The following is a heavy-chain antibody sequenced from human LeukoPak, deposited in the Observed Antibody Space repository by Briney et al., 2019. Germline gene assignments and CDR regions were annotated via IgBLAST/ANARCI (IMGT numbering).Heavy chain of an antibody. Sequence: QPSETLSLTCAVYGGSFSGYYWSWIRQPPGKGLEWIGEINHSGSTNYNPSLKSRVTISVDTSKNQFSLKLSSVTAADTAVYYCARGAGTTSLDYWGQGTLVTVSS. CDR1: GGSFSGYY. CDR3: ARGAGTTSLDY. V-gene: IGHV4-34*01. D-gene: IGHD1-7*01. J-gene: IGHJ4*02. CDR2: INHSGST.